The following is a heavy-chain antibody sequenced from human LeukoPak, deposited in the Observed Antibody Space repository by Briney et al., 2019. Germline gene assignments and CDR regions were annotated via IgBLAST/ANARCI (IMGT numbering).Heavy chain of an antibody. D-gene: IGHD2-8*02. Sequence: SETLSLTRAVSGYSISRGYYWGLVPQPAGKGLEGIGRIYTRWGTHYNPSLKSRVTISVDTSKNQFSLKLSSVTTADTAVYYCARDLVGYRANWFDPWGQGTLVTVSS. CDR3: ARDLVGYRANWFDP. CDR1: GYSISRGYY. J-gene: IGHJ5*02. V-gene: IGHV4-38-2*02. CDR2: IYTRWGT.